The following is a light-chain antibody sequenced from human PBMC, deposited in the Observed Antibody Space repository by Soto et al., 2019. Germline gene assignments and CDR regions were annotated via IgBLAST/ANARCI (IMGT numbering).Light chain of an antibody. J-gene: IGKJ4*01. Sequence: DIQMTQSPSTLSASVGDRVTITCRASQSISSWLAWYQQRPGKAPNLLIYKASSLESGVPSRFSRSGSATLFTLTTSSLQPDDFATYYCQQYRTYSTFGGGTKVEIK. CDR2: KAS. CDR1: QSISSW. CDR3: QQYRTYST. V-gene: IGKV1-5*03.